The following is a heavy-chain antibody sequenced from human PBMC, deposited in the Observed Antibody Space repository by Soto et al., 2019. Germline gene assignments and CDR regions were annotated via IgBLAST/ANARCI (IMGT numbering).Heavy chain of an antibody. CDR1: GFTFSTTG. J-gene: IGHJ5*02. CDR2: ISHDGTEK. Sequence: QVHLVESGGGVVQPGRSLRLSCAASGFTFSTTGMHCVRQAPGKGLEWVAMISHDGTEKHYTDSVKGRFTISRDTSMNTLYLQMNSLRPEDTAMYHCAKDLYGAGWYNYFDPWGQGTLVTVSS. CDR3: AKDLYGAGWYNYFDP. V-gene: IGHV3-30*18. D-gene: IGHD6-19*01.